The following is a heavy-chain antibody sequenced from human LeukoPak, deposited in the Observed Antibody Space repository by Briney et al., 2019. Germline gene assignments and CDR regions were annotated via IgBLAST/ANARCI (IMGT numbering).Heavy chain of an antibody. J-gene: IGHJ4*02. CDR2: FIPMLGMA. D-gene: IGHD2-21*02. Sequence: SAIAYCKASRGTLNSYAISLVREAPGQGLGWVGRFIPMLGMANYVQTSQCRVTITADKSTSTAYMELSSLRSEDTAVYYCASGGYCGGDCYSIHYWGQGTLVTVSS. CDR3: ASGGYCGGDCYSIHY. CDR1: RGTLNSYA. V-gene: IGHV1-69*04.